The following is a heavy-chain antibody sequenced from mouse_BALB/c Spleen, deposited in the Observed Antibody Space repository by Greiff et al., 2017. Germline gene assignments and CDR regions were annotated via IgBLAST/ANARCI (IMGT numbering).Heavy chain of an antibody. J-gene: IGHJ2*01. D-gene: IGHD1-1*01. CDR2: ISYDGSN. CDR1: GYSITSCYY. Sequence: EVQLQESGPGLVKPSQSLSLTCSVTGYSITSCYYWNWIRQFPGNKLEWMGYISYDGSNNYNPSLKNRISITRDTSKNQFFLKLNSVTTEDTATYYCARSILYGSSVDYWRQGTTLTVSS. V-gene: IGHV3-6*02. CDR3: ARSILYGSSVDY.